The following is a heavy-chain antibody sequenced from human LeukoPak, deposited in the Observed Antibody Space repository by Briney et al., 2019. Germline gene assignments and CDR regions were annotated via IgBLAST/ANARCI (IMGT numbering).Heavy chain of an antibody. CDR2: IYYSGST. CDR3: ARGGSGYDPFDY. CDR1: GGSISSYY. V-gene: IGHV4-59*01. J-gene: IGHJ4*02. D-gene: IGHD5-12*01. Sequence: SETLSLTCTVAGGSISSYYWSWIRQPPGNGLELIGYIYYSGSTNYNPSLKSRVTISVDTSKNQFSLKLSSVTAADTAVYYCARGGSGYDPFDYWGQGTLVTVSS.